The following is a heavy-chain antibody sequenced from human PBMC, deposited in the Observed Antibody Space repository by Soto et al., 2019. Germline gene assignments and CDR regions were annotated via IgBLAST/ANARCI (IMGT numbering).Heavy chain of an antibody. CDR1: GFTFSSYG. CDR3: ALKPPIATAVFDI. J-gene: IGHJ3*02. D-gene: IGHD6-25*01. Sequence: QVQLVESGGGVVQPGRSLRLSCAASGFTFSSYGMHWVRQAPGKGLEWVAVIWYDGSNKYYADSVKGRFTISRDNCKHTLSLPMNRLRDPDRAVDYCALKPPIATAVFDIRSQWTKFTV. V-gene: IGHV3-33*01. CDR2: IWYDGSNK.